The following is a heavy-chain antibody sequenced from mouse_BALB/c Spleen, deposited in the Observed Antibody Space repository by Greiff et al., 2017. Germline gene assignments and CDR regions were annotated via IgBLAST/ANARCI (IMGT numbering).Heavy chain of an antibody. CDR2: ISSGGST. V-gene: IGHV5-6-5*01. CDR1: GFTFSSYA. CDR3: AKVAPSMAMDY. D-gene: IGHD2-10*01. J-gene: IGHJ4*01. Sequence: EVQLVESGGGLVKPGGSLKLSCAASGFTFSSYAMSWVRQTPEKRLEWVASISSGGSTYYPDSVKGRFTISRDNARNILYLQMSSLRSEDTAMYYCAKVAPSMAMDYWGQGTSVTVSS.